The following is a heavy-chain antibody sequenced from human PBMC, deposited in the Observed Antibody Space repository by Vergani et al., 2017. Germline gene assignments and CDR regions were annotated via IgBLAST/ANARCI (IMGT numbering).Heavy chain of an antibody. D-gene: IGHD3-10*01. CDR3: ARDQDYYGSGSWRPGGERGAFDP. Sequence: VDLVESGAEVKKPGASVKVSCKASGYTFTSYYMHWVRQAPGQGLEWMGIINPSGGSTSYAQKFQGRVTMTRDTSTSTVYMELSSLRSEDTAVYYCARDQDYYGSGSWRPGGERGAFDPWGQGTLVTVSS. V-gene: IGHV1-46*03. CDR1: GYTFTSYY. CDR2: INPSGGST. J-gene: IGHJ5*02.